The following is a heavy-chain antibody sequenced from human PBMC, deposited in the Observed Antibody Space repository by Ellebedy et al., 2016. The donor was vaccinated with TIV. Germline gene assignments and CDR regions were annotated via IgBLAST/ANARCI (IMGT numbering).Heavy chain of an antibody. CDR2: ISYDGSNK. Sequence: GESLKISCAASGFTFSSYAMHWVRQAPGKGLEWVAVISYDGSNKYYADSVKGRFTISRDNSKNTLYLQMNSLRAEDTAVYYCAREYEEGAFDIWGQGTMVTVSS. D-gene: IGHD3-16*01. CDR1: GFTFSSYA. V-gene: IGHV3-30-3*01. CDR3: AREYEEGAFDI. J-gene: IGHJ3*02.